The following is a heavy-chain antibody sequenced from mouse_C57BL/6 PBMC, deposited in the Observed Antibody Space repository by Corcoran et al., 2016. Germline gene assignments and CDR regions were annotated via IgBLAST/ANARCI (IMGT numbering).Heavy chain of an antibody. D-gene: IGHD1-1*01. CDR3: ARDDYYGSSTGLVAY. J-gene: IGHJ3*01. V-gene: IGHV1-26*01. CDR2: INPNNGGT. Sequence: EVQLQQSGPELVKPGASVKISCKASGYTFTDYYMNWGKQSHGKSLEWIGDINPNNGGTSYNQKFKGKATLTVDKSSSTAYMELRSLTSEDSAVYYCARDDYYGSSTGLVAYWGQGTLVTVSA. CDR1: GYTFTDYY.